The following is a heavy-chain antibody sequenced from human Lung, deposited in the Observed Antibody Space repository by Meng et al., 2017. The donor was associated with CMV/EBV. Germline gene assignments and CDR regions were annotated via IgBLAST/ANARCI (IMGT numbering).Heavy chain of an antibody. Sequence: SCTTSGFNFGDYVLTWVRQAPGKGLEWVGCIRDRDYGETTQYAASVKGRFTISRDDSRSIAYLQMNNLKTEDTAIYYCTRDRVVGAYQHYHFDYWXHGTLVTVSS. V-gene: IGHV3-49*04. CDR3: TRDRVVGAYQHYHFDY. D-gene: IGHD3-16*01. CDR1: GFNFGDYV. CDR2: IRDRDYGETT. J-gene: IGHJ4*01.